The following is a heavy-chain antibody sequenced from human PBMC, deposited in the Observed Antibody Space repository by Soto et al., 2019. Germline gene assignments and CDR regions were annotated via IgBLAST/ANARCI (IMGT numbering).Heavy chain of an antibody. J-gene: IGHJ4*02. D-gene: IGHD1-26*01. CDR3: AKGVLLPVGEDY. CDR2: ISYDGSNK. V-gene: IGHV3-30*18. Sequence: GGSLRLSCAASGFTFSSYGMHWVRQAPGKGLEWVAVISYDGSNKYYADSVKCRFTISRDNSKNTLYLQMNSLRAEDTAVNYCAKGVLLPVGEDYWGQGTLVTVSS. CDR1: GFTFSSYG.